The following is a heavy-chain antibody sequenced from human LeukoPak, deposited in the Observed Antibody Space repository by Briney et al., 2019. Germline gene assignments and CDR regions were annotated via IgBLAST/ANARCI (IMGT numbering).Heavy chain of an antibody. CDR1: GYTFTSYY. Sequence: PGASVKVSCKASGYTFTSYYIHWVRQAPGQGLEWMGIINPSGGSTNYAQKFQGRVTMTRDTSTSTVYMELSSLRSEDSAVYYCARWTTMYLDYWGQGTLVTVSS. CDR2: INPSGGST. V-gene: IGHV1-46*01. D-gene: IGHD4-11*01. J-gene: IGHJ4*02. CDR3: ARWTTMYLDY.